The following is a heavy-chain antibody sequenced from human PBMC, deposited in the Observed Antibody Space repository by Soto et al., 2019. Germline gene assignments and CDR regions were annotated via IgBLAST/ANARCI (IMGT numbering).Heavy chain of an antibody. D-gene: IGHD5-12*01. CDR3: ARVLDIVATTDGALDY. CDR1: GYTFTGYY. V-gene: IGHV1-2*02. J-gene: IGHJ4*02. Sequence: GASVKVSCKASGYTFTGYYMHWVRQAPGQGLEWMGWINPNSGGTNYAQKFQGRVTITADKSTSTAYMELSSLRSEDTAVYYCARVLDIVATTDGALDYWGQGTLVTVSS. CDR2: INPNSGGT.